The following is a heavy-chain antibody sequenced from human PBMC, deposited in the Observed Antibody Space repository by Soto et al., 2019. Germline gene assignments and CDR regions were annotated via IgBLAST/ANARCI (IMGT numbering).Heavy chain of an antibody. V-gene: IGHV3-73*01. CDR2: ILSKAGNYAT. J-gene: IGHJ4*02. Sequence: EVQLVESGGGLVQRGGSLKLYCAASGFIFSGSAVHWVRQASGKGLEWVGRILSKAGNYATAYPASMKGRFTISRDDSENTAFLQMNSLKTEDTAVYYCIRGGSPYYYDYWGQGTLVAVSS. CDR3: IRGGSPYYYDY. CDR1: GFIFSGSA.